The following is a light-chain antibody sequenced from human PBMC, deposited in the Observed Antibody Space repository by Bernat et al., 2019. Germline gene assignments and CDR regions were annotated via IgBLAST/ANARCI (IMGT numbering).Light chain of an antibody. V-gene: IGLV3-21*01. CDR1: NIGDKS. CDR2: YDT. J-gene: IGLJ1*01. Sequence: SYVLTQPPSVPVAPGGTATITCAGNNIGDKSVHWYQQRPGQAPVVVIYYDTDRPSEIPERFSGSNSGNTATLTISRVEAGDEADYYCQVWDSSRDHYVFGSGTKVTGL. CDR3: QVWDSSRDHYV.